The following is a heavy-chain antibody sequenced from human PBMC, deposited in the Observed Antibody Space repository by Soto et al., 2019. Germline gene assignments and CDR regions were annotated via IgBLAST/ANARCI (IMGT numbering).Heavy chain of an antibody. Sequence: DVQLLESGGGLVQPGGSLRLSCAASGFTFNAYAMTWVRQAPGQGLEWVSAIGGSGGNRYYAGSVRGRFTISRDNSKETVDLQMNSLRVEDTAVYYCARVASDYINSFDHWGQGILVSVSS. V-gene: IGHV3-23*01. CDR3: ARVASDYINSFDH. J-gene: IGHJ4*02. CDR2: IGGSGGNR. D-gene: IGHD4-4*01. CDR1: GFTFNAYA.